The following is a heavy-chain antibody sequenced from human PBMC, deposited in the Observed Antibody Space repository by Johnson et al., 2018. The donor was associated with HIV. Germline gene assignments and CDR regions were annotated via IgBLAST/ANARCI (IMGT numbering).Heavy chain of an antibody. Sequence: QVQLVESGGGVVQPGRSLRLSCAASGFTFSSYAMHWVRQAPGKGLEWVAVISYDGSNKYYADSVKGRFTISRDNSKNTLYLQMNSLRAEDTALYYCAKDRGVYPAGWGDYSLNAFDIWGQGTMVTVSS. CDR2: ISYDGSNK. D-gene: IGHD2-15*01. J-gene: IGHJ3*02. CDR3: AKDRGVYPAGWGDYSLNAFDI. CDR1: GFTFSSYA. V-gene: IGHV3-30-3*01.